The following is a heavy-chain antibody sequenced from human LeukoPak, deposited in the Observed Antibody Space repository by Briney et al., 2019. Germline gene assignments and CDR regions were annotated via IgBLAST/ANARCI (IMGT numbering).Heavy chain of an antibody. V-gene: IGHV3-21*01. CDR2: ISSSSSYI. J-gene: IGHJ6*03. CDR3: ARAQEMATITFYYYYMDV. D-gene: IGHD5-24*01. Sequence: GGSLRLSCAASGFIFNSHSMNWVRQAPGKGLEWFSFISSSSSYIYYADSVKGRFTISRDNAKNSLYLQMNSLRAEDTAVYYCARAQEMATITFYYYYMDVWGKGTTVTVSS. CDR1: GFIFNSHS.